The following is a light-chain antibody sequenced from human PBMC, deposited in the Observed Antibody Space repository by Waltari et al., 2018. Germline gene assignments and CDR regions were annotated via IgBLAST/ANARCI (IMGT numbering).Light chain of an antibody. J-gene: IGLJ2*01. CDR2: SNN. CDR3: ASWDDGLSGLI. CDR1: NSNIGRNY. V-gene: IGLV1-47*02. Sequence: QSVVTQPPSASGPPGQSVTISCSGTNSNIGRNYVYWYQQFPGMAPKLLLYSNNRRPSGVPDRFSGSKSGTSASLAINGLRSEDEAHYYCASWDDGLSGLIFGGGTELTV.